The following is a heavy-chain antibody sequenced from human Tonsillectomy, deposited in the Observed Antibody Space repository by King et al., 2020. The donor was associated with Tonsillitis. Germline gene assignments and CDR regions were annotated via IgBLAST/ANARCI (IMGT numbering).Heavy chain of an antibody. J-gene: IGHJ6*02. CDR2: INPSGGIT. D-gene: IGHD4-23*01. Sequence: VQLVESGAEVKKPGASVKVSCKASGYTFTRYYMHWVRQAPGQGLEWMGIINPSGGITIYAQKFQGRVTMTRDTSTSTVYMELSTLRSQDTAVYYCTRGAIGGPPPYYYGMDVWGQGTTVTVSS. CDR1: GYTFTRYY. V-gene: IGHV1-46*01. CDR3: TRGAIGGPPPYYYGMDV.